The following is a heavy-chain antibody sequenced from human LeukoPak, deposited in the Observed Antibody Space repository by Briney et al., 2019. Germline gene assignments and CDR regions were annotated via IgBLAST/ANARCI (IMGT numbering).Heavy chain of an antibody. Sequence: GESLKISCKGSGYSFTNYWIGWVRQMPGKGLEWMGTIYPGDSDTRYSPSFQGQVTISADKSFNTAYLQWSSLKASDTAMYYCARQYCSGGNCYNHNWFDPWGQGTLVTVPS. V-gene: IGHV5-51*01. CDR3: ARQYCSGGNCYNHNWFDP. J-gene: IGHJ5*02. CDR1: GYSFTNYW. D-gene: IGHD2-15*01. CDR2: IYPGDSDT.